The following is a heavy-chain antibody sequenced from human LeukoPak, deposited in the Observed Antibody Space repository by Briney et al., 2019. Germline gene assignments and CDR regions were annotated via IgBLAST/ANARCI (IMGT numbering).Heavy chain of an antibody. CDR3: AKDRLLLARGVIDAFDI. V-gene: IGHV3-30*18. Sequence: GRSLRLSCAASGFTFSTYGMHWVCQAPGKGLEWVAVISYDGDNKYFADSVKGRFTISRDNSKNTLYLQMNSLRAEDTAVYYCAKDRLLLARGVIDAFDIWGQGTMVTVSS. CDR1: GFTFSTYG. J-gene: IGHJ3*02. CDR2: ISYDGDNK. D-gene: IGHD3-10*01.